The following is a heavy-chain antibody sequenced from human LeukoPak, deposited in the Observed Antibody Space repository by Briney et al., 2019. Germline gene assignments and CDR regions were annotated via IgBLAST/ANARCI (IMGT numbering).Heavy chain of an antibody. V-gene: IGHV4-59*08. CDR3: GRRMRNDYGHWFDP. D-gene: IGHD4-17*01. Sequence: SEILSLTCTVSGGSISSYYWSWIRQPPGKGLEWIGYIYSSGNTNYNPSLKSRVSISIDTSKNQFSLNLSSVTAADTAVYYCGRRMRNDYGHWFDPWCQGTLVTVSS. CDR2: IYSSGNT. CDR1: GGSISSYY. J-gene: IGHJ5*02.